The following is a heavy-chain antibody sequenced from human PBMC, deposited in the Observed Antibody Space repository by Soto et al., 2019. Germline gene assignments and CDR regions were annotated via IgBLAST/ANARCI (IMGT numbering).Heavy chain of an antibody. CDR3: ARDARARFGETTFYGMDV. V-gene: IGHV1-18*01. J-gene: IGHJ6*02. Sequence: QVQLVQSGAEVKKRGASVKVSCKASGYTFTSYGISWVRQAPGQGLEWMGWISAYNGNTNYAQKLQGRVTMTTDTTTSTAYMELRSLRSDDTAVYYCARDARARFGETTFYGMDVWGQGTTVTVSS. D-gene: IGHD3-10*01. CDR2: ISAYNGNT. CDR1: GYTFTSYG.